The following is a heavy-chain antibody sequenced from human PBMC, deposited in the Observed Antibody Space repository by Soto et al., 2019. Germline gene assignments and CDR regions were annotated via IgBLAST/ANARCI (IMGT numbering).Heavy chain of an antibody. J-gene: IGHJ4*02. V-gene: IGHV3-7*05. D-gene: IGHD2-15*01. CDR3: ARAEKVDKFFDS. CDR1: GFTFSTYA. Sequence: TGGSLRLSCAASGFTFSTYAMTRVRQAPGKGLEWVANINEDGSERYYVDSVKGRFTMSRDNAKNSLYLQINNLRVEDTALYFCARAEKVDKFFDSWGQGTLVTVSS. CDR2: INEDGSER.